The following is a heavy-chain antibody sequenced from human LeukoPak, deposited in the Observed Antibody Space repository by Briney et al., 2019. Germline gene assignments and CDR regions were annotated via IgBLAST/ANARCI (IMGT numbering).Heavy chain of an antibody. CDR1: GFTFSDYC. J-gene: IGHJ4*02. CDR3: ARTRYSYGLSYFDY. Sequence: PGGSLRLSCAASGFTFSDYCMSWIRQAPGKGLEWVSYISSSGSTIYYTDSVKGRFTISRDNAKNSLYLQMNSLRAEDTAVYYCARTRYSYGLSYFDYWGQGTLVTVSS. D-gene: IGHD5-18*01. V-gene: IGHV3-11*01. CDR2: ISSSGSTI.